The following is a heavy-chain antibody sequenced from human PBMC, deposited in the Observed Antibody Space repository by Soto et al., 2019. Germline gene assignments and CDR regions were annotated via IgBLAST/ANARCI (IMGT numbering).Heavy chain of an antibody. J-gene: IGHJ6*02. Sequence: ASVKVSSKTSGYTFTSYGISSVLQVPGQWLGCXGWGNAYQGNAKTAQKLQGGVTMTTDTXTSTAYMELGSRRPEDTAVYYCARRGRRSSSWYAAFGDYYYYYGMDVWGQGTTVTVSS. CDR3: ARRGRRSSSWYAAFGDYYYYYGMDV. CDR2: GNAYQGNA. CDR1: GYTFTSYG. D-gene: IGHD6-13*01. V-gene: IGHV1-18*01.